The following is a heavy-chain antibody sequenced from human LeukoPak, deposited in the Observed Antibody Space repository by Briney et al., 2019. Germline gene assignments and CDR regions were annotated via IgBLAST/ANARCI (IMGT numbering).Heavy chain of an antibody. CDR3: ARDPEVDTATVILGD. CDR1: GFTFSSNY. V-gene: IGHV3-53*01. CDR2: IYSGGST. D-gene: IGHD5-18*01. J-gene: IGHJ4*02. Sequence: GGSLRLSCAASGFTFSSNYMRWVRQAPGRGLEWVSVIYSGGSTYYADSVKGRSTISRDNSKNTLYLQMNSLRAEDTAVYYCARDPEVDTATVILGDWGQGTLVTVS.